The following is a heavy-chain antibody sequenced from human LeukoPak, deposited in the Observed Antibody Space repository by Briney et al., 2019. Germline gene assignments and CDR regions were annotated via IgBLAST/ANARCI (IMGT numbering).Heavy chain of an antibody. CDR3: ARLLGYCSSTSCYNFDP. Sequence: PSETLSLTCTVSGGSISSGDYYWSWIRQPPGKGLEWIGYIYYSGSTYYNPSLKSRGTISVDTSKNQFSLKLSSVTAADTAVYYCARLLGYCSSTSCYNFDPWGQGTLVTVSS. D-gene: IGHD2-2*02. CDR1: GGSISSGDYY. CDR2: IYYSGST. J-gene: IGHJ5*02. V-gene: IGHV4-30-4*08.